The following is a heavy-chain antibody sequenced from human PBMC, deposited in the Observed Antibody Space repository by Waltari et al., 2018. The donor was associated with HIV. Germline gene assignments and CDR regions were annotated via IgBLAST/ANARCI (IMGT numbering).Heavy chain of an antibody. CDR3: AKDLSSISMIIPRSYFDY. CDR1: GFTFSSYA. J-gene: IGHJ4*02. CDR2: ISNSGGST. V-gene: IGHV3-23*01. Sequence: EVQLLESGGGLVQPGGSLRLSCAASGFTFSSYAMSWGRQAPGKGLEWVSAISNSGGSTYYADSVKGRFSISRDNSKNTLYLQMNSLRDEDTAVYYCAKDLSSISMIIPRSYFDYWGQGTLVTVSS. D-gene: IGHD3-22*01.